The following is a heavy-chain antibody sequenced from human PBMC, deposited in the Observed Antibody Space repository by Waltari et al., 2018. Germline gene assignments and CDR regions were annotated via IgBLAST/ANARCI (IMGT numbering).Heavy chain of an antibody. CDR2: RNPNSGNT. Sequence: QVHLVQSGAAVKTPGASVQVSCKASGYPFTSYHITWVRQATGQGLEWRGWRNPNSGNTGDAKKFQGRVTMTKNTSISTAYMELSSLRSEDTAVYYCARAPDAYYYYMDVWGKGTTVTVSS. CDR1: GYPFTSYH. V-gene: IGHV1-8*01. J-gene: IGHJ6*03. CDR3: ARAPDAYYYYMDV.